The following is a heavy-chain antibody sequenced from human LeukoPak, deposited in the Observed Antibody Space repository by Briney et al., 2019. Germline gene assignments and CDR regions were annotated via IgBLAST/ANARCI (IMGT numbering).Heavy chain of an antibody. V-gene: IGHV3-74*01. Sequence: PGGSLRLSCAASGFTFSAFWMHWVRQAPGKGLVWVSRINSDDSRTTYADSVKGRFTISRDNAKNTLYLQMNSLRADDTAVYYCAKPGGGNYFTHNYFHPWGQGTLVAVSS. CDR1: GFTFSAFW. CDR3: AKPGGGNYFTHNYFHP. CDR2: INSDDSRT. D-gene: IGHD1-26*01. J-gene: IGHJ5*02.